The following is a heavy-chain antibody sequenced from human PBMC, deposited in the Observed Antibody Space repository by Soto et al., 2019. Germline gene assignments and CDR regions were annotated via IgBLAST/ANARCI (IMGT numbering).Heavy chain of an antibody. V-gene: IGHV4-59*01. CDR1: GGSISSYY. CDR3: TRLPWADYGGIFAP. D-gene: IGHD4-17*01. CDR2: IYYSGST. Sequence: SETLSLTCTVSGGSISSYYWSWIRQPPGKGLEWIGYIYYSGSTNYNPSLKSRVTISVDTSKNQFSLKLSSVTAADTAMYYCTRLPWADYGGIFAPWGQGPRVTFPS. J-gene: IGHJ5*02.